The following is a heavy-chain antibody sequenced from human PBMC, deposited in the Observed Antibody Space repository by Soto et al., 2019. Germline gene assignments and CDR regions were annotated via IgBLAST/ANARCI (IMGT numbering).Heavy chain of an antibody. CDR3: ARGEWAAAGNYYYYYGMDV. CDR1: GYTFTSYY. D-gene: IGHD6-13*01. J-gene: IGHJ6*02. CDR2: INPSGGST. V-gene: IGHV1-46*01. Sequence: ASVKVSCKASGYTFTSYYMHWVRQAPGQGLEWMGIINPSGGSTSYAQKFQGRVTMTRDTSTSTVYMELSSLRSEDTAVYYCARGEWAAAGNYYYYYGMDVWGQGTTVTVSS.